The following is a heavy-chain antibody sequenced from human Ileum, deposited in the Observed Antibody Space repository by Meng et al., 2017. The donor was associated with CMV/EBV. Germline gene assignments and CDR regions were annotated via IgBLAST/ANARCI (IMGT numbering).Heavy chain of an antibody. D-gene: IGHD6-19*01. Sequence: DSINSGHYYWEWIRQHPGKGLEWLGSIHSNGNAKYGPSLRGRLTISMDTSKNQFSLNLSSANAADTAAYYCVALRFLQWTPTRIFDYWGQGTLVTVSS. CDR2: IHSNGNA. V-gene: IGHV4-39*07. J-gene: IGHJ4*02. CDR1: DSINSGHYY. CDR3: VALRFLQWTPTRIFDY.